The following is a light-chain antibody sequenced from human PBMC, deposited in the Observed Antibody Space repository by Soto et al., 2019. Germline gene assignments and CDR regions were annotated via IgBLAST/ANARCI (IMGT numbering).Light chain of an antibody. V-gene: IGKV3-15*01. CDR2: GAS. J-gene: IGKJ2*01. CDR1: RSVSSN. CDR3: QQYNNWPPHT. Sequence: EIVVTQSPATLSVSPGERATLSCRASRSVSSNLAWYQQKPGQAPRLLIYGASTRATGVPARFSGSGSRTEFTLTISSLQSEDSAVYYCQQYNNWPPHTFGQGTKLEIK.